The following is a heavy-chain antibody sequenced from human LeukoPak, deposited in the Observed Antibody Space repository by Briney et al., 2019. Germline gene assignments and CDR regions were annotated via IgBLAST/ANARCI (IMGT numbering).Heavy chain of an antibody. V-gene: IGHV4-34*01. CDR1: GGSFSGYY. D-gene: IGHD1-26*01. J-gene: IGHJ4*02. Sequence: PSETLSLTCAVYGGSFSGYYWSWIRQPPGKGLEWIGEINHSGSTNYNPSLKSRVTISVDTSKNQFSLKLSSVTAADTAVYYCASWSHGSYSYYFDYWGQGTLVTVSS. CDR2: INHSGST. CDR3: ASWSHGSYSYYFDY.